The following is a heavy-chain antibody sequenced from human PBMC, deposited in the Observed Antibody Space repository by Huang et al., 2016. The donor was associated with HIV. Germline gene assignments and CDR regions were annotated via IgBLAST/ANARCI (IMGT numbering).Heavy chain of an antibody. CDR1: GGSFTGNY. V-gene: IGHV4-34*02. CDR3: ARQWTILEWLLGLDV. Sequence: QMQLQQRGAGLLKPSETLSLTCGVSGGSFTGNYLTWIRQAPGQGMAWIGESNDSGAANSIPSLNVRVTISLDKANRELSLNLRSVTAADTAVYYCARQWTILEWLLGLDVWGQGTTVIVSS. CDR2: SNDSGAA. J-gene: IGHJ6*02. D-gene: IGHD3-3*01.